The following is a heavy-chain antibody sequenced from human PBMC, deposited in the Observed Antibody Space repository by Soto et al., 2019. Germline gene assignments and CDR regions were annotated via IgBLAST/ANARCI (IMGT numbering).Heavy chain of an antibody. CDR1: GASLSGHY. CDR3: ARDKATTPNGFDI. J-gene: IGHJ3*02. D-gene: IGHD5-12*01. V-gene: IGHV4-34*01. CDR2: INYSATT. Sequence: SETLSLTCAVYGASLSGHYWSWIRQPPGKGLEWIGEINYSATTKYNPSLKSRVTVSLDTSKNHFSLKLSSVTAADTAVYYCARDKATTPNGFDIWGQGTMVTVSS.